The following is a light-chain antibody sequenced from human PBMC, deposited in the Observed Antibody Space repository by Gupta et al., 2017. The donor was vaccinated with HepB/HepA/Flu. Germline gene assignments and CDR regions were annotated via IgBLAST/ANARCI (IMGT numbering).Light chain of an antibody. CDR3: QQSYSTHT. V-gene: IGKV1-39*01. CDR1: QSIVIY. CDR2: AAS. Sequence: DILMTQSPSSLSASVGDRVTITCRASQSIVIYLSWYQQKPGKAPKLLIYAASNLQSGVPSRFSGSGYVTDFTLTISRLQHEDCANYYCQQSYSTHTFGGGTKVDIK. J-gene: IGKJ4*01.